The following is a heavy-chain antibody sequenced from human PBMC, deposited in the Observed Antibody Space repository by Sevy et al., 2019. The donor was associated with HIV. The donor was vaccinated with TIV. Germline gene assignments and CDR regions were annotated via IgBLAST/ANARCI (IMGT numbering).Heavy chain of an antibody. CDR2: ISSSGSTI. D-gene: IGHD2-2*01. J-gene: IGHJ4*02. V-gene: IGHV3-11*01. CDR3: AGTMQRTI. Sequence: GGSLRLSCAASGFTFSDYYMSWIRQAHGKGLEWVSSISSSGSTISYADSVKGRFTISRDNAKNSRYLQMNSLRAEDTAGYYWAGTMQRTIWGQGTLVTVSS. CDR1: GFTFSDYY.